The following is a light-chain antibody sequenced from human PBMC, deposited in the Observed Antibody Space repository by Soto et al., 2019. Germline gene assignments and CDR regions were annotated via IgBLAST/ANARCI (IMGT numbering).Light chain of an antibody. CDR3: SSFTSSITYV. CDR2: DVT. CDR1: RSDVGGYNS. J-gene: IGLJ1*01. Sequence: QSARTQPATVSGSPGQAITISCTGTRSDVGGYNSVSWYRQDPGKAPKLIIYDVTYRPSGVSNRFSGSKSGNTASLTISGLQSEDEADYHCSSFTSSITYVFGTGTKVTVL. V-gene: IGLV2-14*01.